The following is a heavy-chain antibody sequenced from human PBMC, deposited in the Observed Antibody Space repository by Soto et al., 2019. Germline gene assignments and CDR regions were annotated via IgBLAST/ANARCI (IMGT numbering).Heavy chain of an antibody. J-gene: IGHJ6*02. CDR1: GGSVSSGSYY. Sequence: QVQLQESGPGLVKPSETLSLTCTVSGGSVSSGSYYWSWIRQPPGKGLEWIGYIYYSGSTNYNPSLKSRVTISVDTYKNQFALKLSSVTAADTAVYYCARGIEGWSPGRYYYGMDVWGQGTTVTVSS. CDR2: IYYSGST. V-gene: IGHV4-61*01. CDR3: ARGIEGWSPGRYYYGMDV. D-gene: IGHD6-19*01.